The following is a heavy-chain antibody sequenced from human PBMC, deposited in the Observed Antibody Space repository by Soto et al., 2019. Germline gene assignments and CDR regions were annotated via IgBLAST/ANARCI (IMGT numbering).Heavy chain of an antibody. V-gene: IGHV4-59*01. CDR2: LYYSGST. CDR1: GASISSYF. D-gene: IGHD6-19*01. Sequence: SDTLSLTCTVSGASISSYFWNWIRQPPGRGLEWIGYLYYSGSTNYNPSLKSRATISVDTSKNQFSLKLNSVTAADTAVYYCARSIGAVDGPDYWGQGTLVNVSS. J-gene: IGHJ4*02. CDR3: ARSIGAVDGPDY.